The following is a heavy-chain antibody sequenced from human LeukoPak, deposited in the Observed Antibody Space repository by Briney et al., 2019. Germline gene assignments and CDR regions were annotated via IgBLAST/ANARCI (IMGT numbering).Heavy chain of an antibody. CDR3: ARTKSQSGSWRYFCDS. Sequence: SETLSLTCAVSGGSVGSGGHFWSWIRQPPGKGLEWIGYIYSTGSTNYNPSLKSRITMSVDTSKNQFSLKLSSVIAADTAVYYCARTKSQSGSWRYFCDSWGQGTLVSVSS. J-gene: IGHJ4*02. CDR2: IYSTGST. CDR1: GGSVGSGGHF. D-gene: IGHD6-13*01. V-gene: IGHV4-61*08.